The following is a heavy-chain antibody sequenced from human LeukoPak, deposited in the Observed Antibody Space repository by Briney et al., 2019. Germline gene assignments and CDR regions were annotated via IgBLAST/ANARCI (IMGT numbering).Heavy chain of an antibody. Sequence: SETLSLTCTVSGGSINSGGYYWSWIRQHPGKGLEWIGYIYYSGSTYYNPSLKSRVTISVDTSKNQFSLKLSSVTAADTAVYSCARMVDCSGGSCYSVYDYWGQGTPVTVSS. CDR1: GGSINSGGYY. V-gene: IGHV4-31*03. CDR3: ARMVDCSGGSCYSVYDY. CDR2: IYYSGST. J-gene: IGHJ4*02. D-gene: IGHD2-15*01.